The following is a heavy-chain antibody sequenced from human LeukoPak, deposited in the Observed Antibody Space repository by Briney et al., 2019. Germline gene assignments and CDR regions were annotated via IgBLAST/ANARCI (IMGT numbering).Heavy chain of an antibody. J-gene: IGHJ4*02. D-gene: IGHD6-13*01. V-gene: IGHV3-7*04. CDR2: IKPDGSEE. CDR1: GFPFSRYW. Sequence: GGSLRLSCAASGFPFSRYWMSWVRQAPGKGLEWVANIKPDGSEEHYVDSVKGRFTFSRDNAKNSLYLQMNGLRAEDMAVYYCARLAAGSDYFDYWGQGTLVTVSS. CDR3: ARLAAGSDYFDY.